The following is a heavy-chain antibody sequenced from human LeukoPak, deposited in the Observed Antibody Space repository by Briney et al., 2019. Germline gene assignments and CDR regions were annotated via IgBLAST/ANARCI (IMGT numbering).Heavy chain of an antibody. Sequence: GGSLRLSCAASGFTFSSYSMNWVRQAPGKGLEWVSSISSSSSYIYYADSVKGRFTISRDNAKNSLYLQMNSLRAEDTAVYYCARDIRNSYGSGSYYIPPDYWGQGTLVTVSS. CDR3: ARDIRNSYGSGSYYIPPDY. V-gene: IGHV3-21*01. D-gene: IGHD3-10*01. J-gene: IGHJ4*02. CDR2: ISSSSSYI. CDR1: GFTFSSYS.